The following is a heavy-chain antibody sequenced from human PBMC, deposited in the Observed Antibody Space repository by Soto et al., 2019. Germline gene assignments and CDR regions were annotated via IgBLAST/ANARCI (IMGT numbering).Heavy chain of an antibody. CDR1: GYTFTNYG. CDR2: NSGYNGKT. CDR3: AREGQAPYYYYGMDV. Sequence: QVQVVQSGDEVKKPGASVKVSCKASGYTFTNYGFSWVRQAPGQGLEWMGWNSGYNGKTKYVEKFQGRVTSTTAATTXTANMELRSLRSDDTAVYYCAREGQAPYYYYGMDVWGQGTAVTVSS. J-gene: IGHJ6*02. V-gene: IGHV1-18*01.